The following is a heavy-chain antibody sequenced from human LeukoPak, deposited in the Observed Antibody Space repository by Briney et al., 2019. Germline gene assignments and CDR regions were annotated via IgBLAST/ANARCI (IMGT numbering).Heavy chain of an antibody. CDR3: AKRYDSSGYYDASDAFDI. CDR1: GFTFSSYA. CDR2: TSGSGGST. Sequence: GGSLRLSFAASGFTFSSYAMSWARQAPGKGLEWVLGTSGSGGSTYYADSVQRRFTNSRDNSKNTLYLQMNSLRAEDTAVYYRAKRYDSSGYYDASDAFDIWGQGTMVTVSS. D-gene: IGHD3-22*01. J-gene: IGHJ3*02. V-gene: IGHV3-23*01.